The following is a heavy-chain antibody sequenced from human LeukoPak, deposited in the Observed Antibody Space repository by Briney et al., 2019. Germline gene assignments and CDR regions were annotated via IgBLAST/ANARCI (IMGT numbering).Heavy chain of an antibody. J-gene: IGHJ4*02. CDR3: ARPHDPYIWGSYCFDY. CDR2: INPNSGGT. D-gene: IGHD3-16*01. CDR1: GYTFTGYY. V-gene: IGHV1-2*02. Sequence: GASVKVSCKASGYTFTGYYIHWVRQAPGQGLEWMGWINPNSGGTHYAQKFQGRVTMTRDTSISTAYMELNRLRSDDTAVYYCARPHDPYIWGSYCFDYWGQGTLVTVSS.